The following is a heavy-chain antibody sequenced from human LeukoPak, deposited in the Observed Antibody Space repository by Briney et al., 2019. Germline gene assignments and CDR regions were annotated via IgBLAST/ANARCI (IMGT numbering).Heavy chain of an antibody. Sequence: SETLSLTCVVYGESFSGYYWTWIRQPPGKGLEWIGEIIDTGSTKYNPSLKSRVTISLDTSRNQFSLKLNSVTAADTAVYYCAKSNGYGLIDIWGQGTMVTVSS. D-gene: IGHD3-22*01. V-gene: IGHV4-34*12. CDR3: AKSNGYGLIDI. CDR2: IIDTGST. J-gene: IGHJ3*02. CDR1: GESFSGYY.